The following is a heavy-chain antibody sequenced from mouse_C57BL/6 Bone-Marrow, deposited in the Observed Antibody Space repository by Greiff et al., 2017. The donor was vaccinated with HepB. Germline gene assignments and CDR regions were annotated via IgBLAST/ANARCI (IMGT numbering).Heavy chain of an antibody. V-gene: IGHV1-69*01. CDR2: IDPSDSYT. Sequence: QVQLKQSGAELVMPGASVKLSCKASGYTFTSYWMHWVKQRPGQGLEWIGEIDPSDSYTNYNQKFKGKSTLTVDKSSSTAYMQLSSLTSEDSAVYYCARSLLRYAMDYWGQGTSVTVSS. CDR3: ARSLLRYAMDY. D-gene: IGHD1-1*01. CDR1: GYTFTSYW. J-gene: IGHJ4*01.